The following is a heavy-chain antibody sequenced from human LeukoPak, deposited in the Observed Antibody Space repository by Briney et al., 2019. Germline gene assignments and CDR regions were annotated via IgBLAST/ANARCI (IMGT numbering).Heavy chain of an antibody. CDR1: GFTFRGYA. CDR3: ARSAYGDPFDY. V-gene: IGHV3-64*01. J-gene: IGHJ4*02. Sequence: GGSLRLSCAASGFTFRGYAMHWVRLAPGKGLEYVSAISSNGGSTYYANSVKGRFTISRDNSKNTLYLQMGSLRAEDMAVYYCARSAYGDPFDYWGQATLVTVSS. CDR2: ISSNGGST. D-gene: IGHD4-17*01.